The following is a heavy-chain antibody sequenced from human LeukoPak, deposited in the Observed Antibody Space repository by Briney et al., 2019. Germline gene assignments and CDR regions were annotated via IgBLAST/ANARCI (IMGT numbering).Heavy chain of an antibody. V-gene: IGHV3-21*01. CDR2: ISSSSSYI. CDR1: GFTFSSYS. CDR3: AGPYDYGDYFDY. J-gene: IGHJ4*02. D-gene: IGHD4-17*01. Sequence: GGSLRLSCAASGFTFSSYSMNWVRQAPGKGLEWVSSISSSSSYIYYADSVKGRFTISRDNAKNSLYLQMNSLRAEDTAVYYCAGPYDYGDYFDYWGQGTLVTVSS.